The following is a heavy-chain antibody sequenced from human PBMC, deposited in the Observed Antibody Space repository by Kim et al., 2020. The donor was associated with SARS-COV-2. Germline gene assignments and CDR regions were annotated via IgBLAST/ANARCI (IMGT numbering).Heavy chain of an antibody. J-gene: IGHJ6*02. V-gene: IGHV3-73*01. Sequence: GGSLRLSCAASGFTFSGSAMHWVRQASGKGLEWVGRIRSKANSYATAYAASVKGRFTISRDDSKNTAYLQMNSLKTEDTAVYYCTRPPLYGDYYYYYGMDVWGQGTTVTVSS. D-gene: IGHD4-17*01. CDR2: IRSKANSYAT. CDR1: GFTFSGSA. CDR3: TRPPLYGDYYYYYGMDV.